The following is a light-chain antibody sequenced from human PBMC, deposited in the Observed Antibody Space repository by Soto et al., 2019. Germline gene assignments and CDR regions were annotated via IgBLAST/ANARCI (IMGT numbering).Light chain of an antibody. V-gene: IGLV2-14*01. CDR1: SSDGAGYNY. J-gene: IGLJ1*01. CDR2: EVS. CDR3: SSYTSSSTLV. Sequence: QSVLTQPASVSGSPGQSITISCTGTSSDGAGYNYVSWYQQHPGKAPKLMIYEVSNRPSGVSNRFSGSKSGNTASLTISGLQAEDEADSYCSSYTSSSTLVFGTGTKLTVL.